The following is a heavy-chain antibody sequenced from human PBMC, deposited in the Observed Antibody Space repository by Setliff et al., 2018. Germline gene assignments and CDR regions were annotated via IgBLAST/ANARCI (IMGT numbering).Heavy chain of an antibody. V-gene: IGHV4-39*01. CDR1: GGSLSSGSQY. CDR2: INYSGST. Sequence: SETLSLTCSVFGGSLSSGSQYWAWIRQPPGKGLEWIGNINYSGSTYYSPSVKSRVTMSVDASKNQVSLKMTSVTAEDTAVYYCAKVDTDYIMIRVNTWQYYFYMDVWGRGTTVTVSS. J-gene: IGHJ6*03. D-gene: IGHD3-16*01. CDR3: AKVDTDYIMIRVNTWQYYFYMDV.